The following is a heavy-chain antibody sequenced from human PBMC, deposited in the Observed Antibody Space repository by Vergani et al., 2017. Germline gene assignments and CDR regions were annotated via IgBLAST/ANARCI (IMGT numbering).Heavy chain of an antibody. CDR3: ARGVAYDFSLHVVDY. J-gene: IGHJ4*02. CDR1: GYTFTGYY. D-gene: IGHD3-3*01. Sequence: QVQLVQSGAEVKKPGASVKVSCKASGYTFTGYYMHWVRQAPGQGLEWMGWINPNSGGTNYAQKFQGRVTMTRDTSISTAYMELSRLRSDDTAVYYCARGVAYDFSLHVVDYWGQGTLVTVSS. V-gene: IGHV1-2*02. CDR2: INPNSGGT.